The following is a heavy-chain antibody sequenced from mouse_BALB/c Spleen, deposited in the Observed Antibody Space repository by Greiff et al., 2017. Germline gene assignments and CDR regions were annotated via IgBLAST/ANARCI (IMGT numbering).Heavy chain of an antibody. J-gene: IGHJ2*01. D-gene: IGHD2-1*01. V-gene: IGHV5-6*02. CDR3: ARHNYYGNYHFDY. Sequence: DVKLVESGGDLVKPGGSLKLSCAASGFTFSSYGMSWVRQTPDKRLEWVATISSGGSYTYYPDSVKGRFTISRDNAKNTLYLQMSSLKSEDTAMYYCARHNYYGNYHFDYWGQGTTLTVSS. CDR2: ISSGGSYT. CDR1: GFTFSSYG.